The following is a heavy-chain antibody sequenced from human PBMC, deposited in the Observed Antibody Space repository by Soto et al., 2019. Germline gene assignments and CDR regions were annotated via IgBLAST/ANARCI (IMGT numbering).Heavy chain of an antibody. CDR3: AKDRVSRWELLY. CDR1: GFTFSSYA. Sequence: EVQLLESGGGLVQPGGSLRLSCAASGFTFSSYAMSWVRQAPGKGLEWVSAISGSGGSTYYADSVKGRFTISRDNTKNTLYLQMNSLRAEDTAVYYCAKDRVSRWELLYWGQGTLVTVSS. J-gene: IGHJ4*02. V-gene: IGHV3-23*01. CDR2: ISGSGGST. D-gene: IGHD1-26*01.